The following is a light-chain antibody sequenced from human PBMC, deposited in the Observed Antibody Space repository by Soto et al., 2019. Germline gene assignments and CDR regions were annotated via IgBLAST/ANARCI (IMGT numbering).Light chain of an antibody. CDR3: QQYGSSLPVT. V-gene: IGKV3-20*01. J-gene: IGKJ4*01. Sequence: ETVLTQSPGTLSLSPGERATLSCRASESIGSSYLAWYQQKPGQPPRLLIYGASNGATGIPDRFSGSGSGTDFTLTISRLEPEDFVVYYCQQYGSSLPVTFGGGTKVEIK. CDR2: GAS. CDR1: ESIGSSY.